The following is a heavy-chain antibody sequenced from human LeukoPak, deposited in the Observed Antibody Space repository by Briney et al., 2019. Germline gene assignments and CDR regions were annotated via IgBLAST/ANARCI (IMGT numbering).Heavy chain of an antibody. D-gene: IGHD3-3*01. V-gene: IGHV4-31*03. Sequence: SGTLSLTCTVSGGSISSGGYYWSWIRQHPGKGLEWIGYIYYSGSTYYNPSLKSRVTISVDTSKNQFSLKLSSVTAADTAVYYCAREHSRGTIFGVAIIMDVWGQGTTVTVSS. CDR3: AREHSRGTIFGVAIIMDV. CDR2: IYYSGST. CDR1: GGSISSGGYY. J-gene: IGHJ6*02.